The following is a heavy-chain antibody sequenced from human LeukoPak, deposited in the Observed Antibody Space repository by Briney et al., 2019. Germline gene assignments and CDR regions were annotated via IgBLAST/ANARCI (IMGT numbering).Heavy chain of an antibody. D-gene: IGHD3-22*01. CDR3: AREYDSSGYQFDY. CDR2: IYTSGST. CDR1: GGSISSGSYY. J-gene: IGHJ4*02. V-gene: IGHV4-61*02. Sequence: SQTLSLTCTVSGGSISSGSYYWSWIRQPAGKGLEWIGRIYTSGSTNYNPSLKSRVTISVDTSKNQFSLKLSSVTAADTAVYYCAREYDSSGYQFDYWGQGTLVTVSS.